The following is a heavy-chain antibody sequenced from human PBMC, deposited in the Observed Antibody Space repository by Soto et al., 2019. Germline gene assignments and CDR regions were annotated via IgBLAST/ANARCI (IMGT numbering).Heavy chain of an antibody. J-gene: IGHJ4*02. CDR3: AKEGPARGYSAYDA. CDR2: ISTDGSST. Sequence: EVQLVESGGGLVQPGGSLRLSCAASGFTFTNYWMHWVRQAPGKGLVWVSRISTDGSSTNYADSVKGRFTISKDNAKNTLYLQMNSLGGEDTAVYYCAKEGPARGYSAYDAWGQGTLVTVSS. CDR1: GFTFTNYW. D-gene: IGHD5-12*01. V-gene: IGHV3-74*01.